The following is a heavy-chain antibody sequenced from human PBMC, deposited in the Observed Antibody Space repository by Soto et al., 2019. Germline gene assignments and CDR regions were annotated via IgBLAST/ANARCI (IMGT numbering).Heavy chain of an antibody. V-gene: IGHV1-2*02. D-gene: IGHD1-26*01. CDR3: ARGSPRMGALPTY. Sequence: ASVHVSCKASGYTFTGYYIHWVRQAPGQGLEWMGWINPKSGDTNYAQKFQGRVSMTRDTSITTAYMEVSRLKSDDTAVYYCARGSPRMGALPTYWGQGTLVTVSS. J-gene: IGHJ4*02. CDR1: GYTFTGYY. CDR2: INPKSGDT.